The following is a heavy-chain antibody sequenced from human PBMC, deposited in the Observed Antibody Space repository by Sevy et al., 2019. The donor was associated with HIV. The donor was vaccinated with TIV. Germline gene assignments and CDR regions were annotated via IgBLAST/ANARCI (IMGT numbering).Heavy chain of an antibody. Sequence: GGSLRLSCAASGFTFSSYWMHWVRQAPGKGLVWVSRINSDGSSTSYADSVKGRSTITRDNAKNTLYLQMNSLRAEDTAVYYCARDPSYYDFWSGYSGGAFDIWGQGTMVTVSS. CDR2: INSDGSST. CDR1: GFTFSSYW. J-gene: IGHJ3*02. D-gene: IGHD3-3*01. CDR3: ARDPSYYDFWSGYSGGAFDI. V-gene: IGHV3-74*01.